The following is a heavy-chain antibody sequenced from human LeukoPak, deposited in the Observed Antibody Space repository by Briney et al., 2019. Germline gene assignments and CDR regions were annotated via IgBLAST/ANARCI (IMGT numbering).Heavy chain of an antibody. Sequence: PGGSLRLSCAASGFTFSDYYMSWFRQAPGKGLEWVSYISSSGSTIYYADSVKGRFTISRDNAKNSLYLQMNSLRAEDTAVYYCASSTAAAHNWFDPWGQGTLVTVSS. CDR2: ISSSGSTI. CDR3: ASSTAAAHNWFDP. D-gene: IGHD6-13*01. CDR1: GFTFSDYY. V-gene: IGHV3-11*04. J-gene: IGHJ5*02.